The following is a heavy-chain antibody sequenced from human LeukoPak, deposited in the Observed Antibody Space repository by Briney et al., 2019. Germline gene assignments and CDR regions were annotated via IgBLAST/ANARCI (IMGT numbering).Heavy chain of an antibody. CDR3: ARDGDIVVVPAAMDY. D-gene: IGHD2-2*01. Sequence: PGGSLTLSCAASGFTFSSYSMNWVRQAPGKGLEWVAYISSSSSTIYYADSVKGRFTISRDNAKNSLYLQMNSLRAEDTAVYYCARDGDIVVVPAAMDYWGQGTLVTVSS. CDR2: ISSSSSTI. J-gene: IGHJ4*02. V-gene: IGHV3-48*01. CDR1: GFTFSSYS.